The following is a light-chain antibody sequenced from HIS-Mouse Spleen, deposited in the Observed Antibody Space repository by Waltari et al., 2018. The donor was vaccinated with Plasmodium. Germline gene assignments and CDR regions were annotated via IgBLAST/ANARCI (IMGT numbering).Light chain of an antibody. CDR2: DFS. Sequence: QSALTQPRSVSGSPGQSVTISCPGTSSDVGGYYYVSWYQQHPGQAPKLMIYDFSKRPSGVPDRFSGSKSGNTASLTISGLQAEDEADYYCCSYAGSYTLVFGGGTKLTVL. J-gene: IGLJ2*01. CDR1: SSDVGGYYY. V-gene: IGLV2-11*01. CDR3: CSYAGSYTLV.